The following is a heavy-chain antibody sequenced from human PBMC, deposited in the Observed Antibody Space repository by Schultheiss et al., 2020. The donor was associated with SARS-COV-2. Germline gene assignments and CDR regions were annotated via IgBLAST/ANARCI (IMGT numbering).Heavy chain of an antibody. CDR1: GFTVSSNY. CDR2: IYSGGST. CDR3: AKARYIGTMIVVVDY. Sequence: GGSLRLSCAASGFTVSSNYMSWVRQAPGKGLEWVSVIYSGGSTYYADSVKGRFTISRHNSKNTLYLQMNSLRAEDTAVYYCAKARYIGTMIVVVDYWGQGTLVTVSS. V-gene: IGHV3-53*04. D-gene: IGHD3-22*01. J-gene: IGHJ4*02.